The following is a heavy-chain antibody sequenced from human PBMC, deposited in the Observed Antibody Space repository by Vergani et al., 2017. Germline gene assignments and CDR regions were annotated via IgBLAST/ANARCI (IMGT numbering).Heavy chain of an antibody. J-gene: IGHJ4*02. CDR3: ARGRYYNVDIVATIHGGGSYFDY. CDR2: ISGSGGST. CDR1: GFTFSSYA. Sequence: EVQLLESGGGLVQPGGSLRLSCAASGFTFSSYAMSWVRQAPGKGLEWVSAISGSGGSTYYADSVKGRFTISRDNSKNTLYLQMNSLRAEDTAVYYCARGRYYNVDIVATIHGGGSYFDYWGQGTLVTVSS. D-gene: IGHD5-12*01. V-gene: IGHV3-23*01.